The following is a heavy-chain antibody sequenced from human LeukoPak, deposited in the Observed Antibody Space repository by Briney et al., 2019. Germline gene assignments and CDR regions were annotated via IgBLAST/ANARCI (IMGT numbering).Heavy chain of an antibody. J-gene: IGHJ4*02. Sequence: PSETLSLTCAVYGGSFSGYYWSWIRQPPGKGLEWIGEINHSGSTNYNPSLKSRVTISVDTSKNQFSLKLSSVTAADTAVYYCASVVLVTLGLYWGQRTLVTVSS. V-gene: IGHV4-34*01. D-gene: IGHD2-8*02. CDR3: ASVVLVTLGLY. CDR2: INHSGST. CDR1: GGSFSGYY.